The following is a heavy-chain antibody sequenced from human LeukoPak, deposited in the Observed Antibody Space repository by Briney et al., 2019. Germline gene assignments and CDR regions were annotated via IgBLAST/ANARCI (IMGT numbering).Heavy chain of an antibody. CDR1: GCTLSELS. CDR2: FDPEDAET. V-gene: IGHV1-24*01. D-gene: IGHD4-23*01. Sequence: GASVKVSCKVSGCTLSELSMHWVRQAPGKGLEWMGGFDPEDAETIYAQKFQGRVTSTEDTSTDTAYMELSGLRSEDTAVYYCARHPGKVTNDWYFDLWGRGTLVTVSS. J-gene: IGHJ2*01. CDR3: ARHPGKVTNDWYFDL.